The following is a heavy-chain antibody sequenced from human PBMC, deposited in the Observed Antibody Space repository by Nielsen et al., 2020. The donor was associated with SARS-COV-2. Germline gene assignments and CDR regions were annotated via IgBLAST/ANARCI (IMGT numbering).Heavy chain of an antibody. D-gene: IGHD3-16*01. CDR2: IYYSGST. Sequence: WIRQPPGKGLEWIGYIYYSGSTYYNPSLKSRVTISVDTSKNQFSLKLSSVTAADTAVYYCARDLVGYDYVWGSYRGSLDVWGQGTTVTVFS. J-gene: IGHJ6*02. V-gene: IGHV4-31*02. CDR3: ARDLVGYDYVWGSYRGSLDV.